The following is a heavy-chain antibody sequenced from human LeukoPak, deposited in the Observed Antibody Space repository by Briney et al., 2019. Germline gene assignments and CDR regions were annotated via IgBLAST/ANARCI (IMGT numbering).Heavy chain of an antibody. V-gene: IGHV4-59*01. D-gene: IGHD6-19*01. CDR2: IYYSGST. CDR1: GGSISSYY. Sequence: SSETLSLTCTVSGGSISSYYWSWIRQPPGKGLEWIGYIYYSGSTNYNPSLKSRVTISVDTSKNQFSLKLSSVTAADTAVYYCARRYGGSGWSSFDYWGQGTLVTVSS. CDR3: ARRYGGSGWSSFDY. J-gene: IGHJ4*02.